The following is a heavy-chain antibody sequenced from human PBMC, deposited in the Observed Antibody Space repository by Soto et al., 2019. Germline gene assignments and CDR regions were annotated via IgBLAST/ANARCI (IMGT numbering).Heavy chain of an antibody. CDR2: IYYSGST. Sequence: SETLSLTCTVSGGSISSSSYYWGWIRQPPGKGLEWIGSIYYSGSTYYNPSLKSRVTISVDTSKNQFSLKLSSVTAADKAVYYCVTVLRYFDWLLHFDYWGQGTLVTVSS. D-gene: IGHD3-9*01. CDR3: VTVLRYFDWLLHFDY. CDR1: GGSISSSSYY. J-gene: IGHJ4*02. V-gene: IGHV4-39*01.